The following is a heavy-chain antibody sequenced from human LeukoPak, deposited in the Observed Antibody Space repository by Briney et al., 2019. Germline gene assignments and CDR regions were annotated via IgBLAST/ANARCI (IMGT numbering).Heavy chain of an antibody. CDR1: GFTVSSNY. V-gene: IGHV3-9*01. CDR2: ISWNSGYI. J-gene: IGHJ4*02. D-gene: IGHD4-17*01. CDR3: VKSPYGDYRSQFDY. Sequence: PGGSLRFSCAASGFTVSSNYMSWVRQAPGKGLEWVSGISWNSGYIGYAESVKGRFTISGDNAKNSLYLQMNSLRAEDTAFYFCVKSPYGDYRSQFDYWGQGTLVTVSS.